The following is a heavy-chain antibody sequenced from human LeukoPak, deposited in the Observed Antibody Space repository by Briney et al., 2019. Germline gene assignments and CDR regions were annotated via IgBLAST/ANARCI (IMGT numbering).Heavy chain of an antibody. CDR1: GGSFSGYY. Sequence: PSETLSLTCAVYGGSFSGYYWSWIRQPPGKGLEWIGEINHSGSTNYNPSLKSRVTMSVDTSKNQFSLKLSSVTAADTAVYYCARDRPPLTGFDPWGQGTLVTVSS. D-gene: IGHD2-8*02. V-gene: IGHV4-34*01. CDR3: ARDRPPLTGFDP. CDR2: INHSGST. J-gene: IGHJ5*02.